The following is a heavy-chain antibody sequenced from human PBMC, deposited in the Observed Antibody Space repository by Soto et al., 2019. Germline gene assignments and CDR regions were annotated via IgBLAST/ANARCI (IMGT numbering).Heavy chain of an antibody. CDR3: ARTKYDGPLDYYDSSGYYIPGYYYGMDV. CDR1: GGSISSSNW. J-gene: IGHJ6*02. V-gene: IGHV4-4*02. D-gene: IGHD3-22*01. Sequence: PSETLSLTCAVSGGSISSSNWWSWVRQPPGKGLEWIGEIYHSGSTNYNPSLKSRVTISVDKSKNQFSLKLSSVTAADTAVYYCARTKYDGPLDYYDSSGYYIPGYYYGMDVWGQGTTVTVSS. CDR2: IYHSGST.